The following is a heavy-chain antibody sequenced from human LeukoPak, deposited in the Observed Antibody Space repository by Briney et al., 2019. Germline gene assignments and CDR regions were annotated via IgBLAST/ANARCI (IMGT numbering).Heavy chain of an antibody. V-gene: IGHV3-21*01. J-gene: IGHJ4*02. CDR1: GFTFSGSA. Sequence: PGGSLKLSCAASGFTFSGSAMHWVRQAPGKGLEWVSSISSSSSYIYYADSVKGRFTISRDNAKNSLYLQMNSLRAEDTAVYYCARSGYSYGPLDYWGQGTLVTVSS. CDR2: ISSSSSYI. CDR3: ARSGYSYGPLDY. D-gene: IGHD5-18*01.